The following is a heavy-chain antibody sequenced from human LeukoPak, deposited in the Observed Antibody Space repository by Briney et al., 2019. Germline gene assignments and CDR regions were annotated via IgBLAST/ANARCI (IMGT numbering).Heavy chain of an antibody. CDR1: GYTFIGYY. CDR3: AREGDYDYYYYYSYMDL. Sequence: GASVKASCKASGYTFIGYYLHWVRQAPGQGLEWMGWINPNTGDTNYAQKFQGRVTMTRDTSIGTAYMELSSLRSDDTAVYYCAREGDYDYYYYYSYMDLWGKGTTVTISS. CDR2: INPNTGDT. J-gene: IGHJ6*03. D-gene: IGHD4-17*01. V-gene: IGHV1-2*02.